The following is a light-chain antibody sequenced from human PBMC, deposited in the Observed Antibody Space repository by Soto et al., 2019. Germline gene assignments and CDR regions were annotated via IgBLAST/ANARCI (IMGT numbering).Light chain of an antibody. V-gene: IGLV2-23*02. CDR1: SSDVGSYYP. CDR3: CSYAGDTTFFV. J-gene: IGLJ1*01. Sequence: QSALTQPASMSGSPGQSITISCTGTSSDVGSYYPVSWFHQHPGKAPKLIIYEVNKRPSGVSDRFSGSKSGNTASLTISGLQAADEAEYYCCSYAGDTTFFVFGTGTKVTVL. CDR2: EVN.